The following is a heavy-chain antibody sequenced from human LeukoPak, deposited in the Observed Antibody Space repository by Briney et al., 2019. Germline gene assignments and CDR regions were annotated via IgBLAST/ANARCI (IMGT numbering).Heavy chain of an antibody. Sequence: GGSLRLSCAASGFTFSSYAMHWVRQAPGKGLEYVSAISSNGGSTYYANSVKGRFTISRDNSKNTLYLQMGSLRAEDMAVYYCARDRSGSYYTLFDYWGQGTLVTVSS. CDR2: ISSNGGST. V-gene: IGHV3-64*01. D-gene: IGHD3-10*01. J-gene: IGHJ4*02. CDR1: GFTFSSYA. CDR3: ARDRSGSYYTLFDY.